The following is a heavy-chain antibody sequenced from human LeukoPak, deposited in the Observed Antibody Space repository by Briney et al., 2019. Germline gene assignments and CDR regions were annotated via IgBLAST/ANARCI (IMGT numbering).Heavy chain of an antibody. CDR1: GFIFSSYW. V-gene: IGHV3-74*01. CDR2: INTDGSST. CDR3: VEGGAARFDY. J-gene: IGHJ4*02. Sequence: GGSLRLSCAASGFIFSSYWMHWVRHAPGKGLAWVSRINTDGSSTSYADSVKGRFTISRDNSKNTLYLQMNSLRAEDTAVYYCVEGGAARFDYWGQGTLVAVSS. D-gene: IGHD5-18*01.